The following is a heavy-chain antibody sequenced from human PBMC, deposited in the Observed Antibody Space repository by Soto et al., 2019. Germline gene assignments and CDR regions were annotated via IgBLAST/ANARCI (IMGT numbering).Heavy chain of an antibody. CDR2: IIPIFGTA. Sequence: VASVKVSCKASGGTFSSYAISWVRQAPGEGLEWMGGIIPIFGTANYAQKFQGRVTITADESTSTAYMELSSLRSEDTAVYYCARDGGLGYYDSSDYFDYWGQGTLVTVSS. D-gene: IGHD3-22*01. J-gene: IGHJ4*02. CDR3: ARDGGLGYYDSSDYFDY. CDR1: GGTFSSYA. V-gene: IGHV1-69*13.